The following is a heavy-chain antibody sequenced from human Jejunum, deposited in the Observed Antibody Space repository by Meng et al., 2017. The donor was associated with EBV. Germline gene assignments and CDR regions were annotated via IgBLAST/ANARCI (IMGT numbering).Heavy chain of an antibody. D-gene: IGHD5-12*01. Sequence: QVEESGPGLGKPSETLSLPCTVSGGSVNSGNVYWSWIRQPPGKGLEWIGYIYYSGSTNYIPSLKSRVTISLDTSKNQFSLKLSSVTAADTAVYYCAGLRYSGYDRAFDYWGQGALVTVSS. J-gene: IGHJ4*02. CDR1: GGSVNSGNVY. CDR2: IYYSGST. V-gene: IGHV4-61*01. CDR3: AGLRYSGYDRAFDY.